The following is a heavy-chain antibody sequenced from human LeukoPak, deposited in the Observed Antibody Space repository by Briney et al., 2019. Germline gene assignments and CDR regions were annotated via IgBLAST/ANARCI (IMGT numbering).Heavy chain of an antibody. CDR1: GYSISSGYY. J-gene: IGHJ4*02. CDR2: IYHSGRT. Sequence: SETLSLTCTVSGYSISSGYYWGWIRQPPGMGLEWIGTIYHSGRTYYNPSLKSRVTISVDTSNNQFSLKLNSVTAADTAVYYCAREGDYYDSSGYRRRDLDYWGQGTLVTVSS. D-gene: IGHD3-22*01. V-gene: IGHV4-38-2*02. CDR3: AREGDYYDSSGYRRRDLDY.